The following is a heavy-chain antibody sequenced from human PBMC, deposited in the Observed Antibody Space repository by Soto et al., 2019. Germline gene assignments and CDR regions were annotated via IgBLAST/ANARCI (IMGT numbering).Heavy chain of an antibody. D-gene: IGHD3-9*01. CDR1: GDSVSSNSAA. Sequence: SQTLSLTCAISGDSVSSNSAAWNWIRQSPSRGLEWLGRTYYRSKWYNDYAVSVKSRITINPDTSKNQFSLQLNSVTPEDTAVYYCAKSFHDILTGYRVFDYWGQGTLVTVYS. CDR2: TYYRSKWYN. J-gene: IGHJ4*02. V-gene: IGHV6-1*01. CDR3: AKSFHDILTGYRVFDY.